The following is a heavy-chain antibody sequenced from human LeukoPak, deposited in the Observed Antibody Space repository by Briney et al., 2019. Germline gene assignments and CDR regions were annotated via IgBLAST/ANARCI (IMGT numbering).Heavy chain of an antibody. V-gene: IGHV3-74*01. CDR2: INPDGSRT. D-gene: IGHD6-6*01. Sequence: GGSLRLSCAASGFTFSAYWMHWVRQAPGKGLVWVSRINPDGSRTTYADSVKGRFTISRDNAKNTVYLQMNSLRAEDTAVYYCARVLSRSSDWFDPWGQGTLVTVSS. CDR3: ARVLSRSSDWFDP. CDR1: GFTFSAYW. J-gene: IGHJ5*02.